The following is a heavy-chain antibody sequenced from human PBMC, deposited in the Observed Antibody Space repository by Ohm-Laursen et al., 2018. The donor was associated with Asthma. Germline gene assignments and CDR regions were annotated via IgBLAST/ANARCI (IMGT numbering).Heavy chain of an antibody. CDR3: ARARSGSSYDY. J-gene: IGHJ4*02. Sequence: SSLRLSCAASGFTFSSYGMHWVRQAPGRGLEWVSGITWNSANIGYADSVRGRFTISRDNTKNSLYLQMNSLRAEDTAVYYCARARSGSSYDYWGQGTLVTVSS. CDR1: GFTFSSYG. CDR2: ITWNSANI. D-gene: IGHD1-26*01. V-gene: IGHV3-9*01.